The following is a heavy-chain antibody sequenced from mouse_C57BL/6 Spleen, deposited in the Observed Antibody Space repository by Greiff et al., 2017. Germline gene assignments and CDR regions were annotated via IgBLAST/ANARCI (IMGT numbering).Heavy chain of an antibody. V-gene: IGHV1-52*01. CDR1: GYTFTSYW. Sequence: QVQLQQPEAELVRPGSSVKLSCKASGYTFTSYWIHWVKQRPIQGLEWIGNIYPSDSETHYNQKFKGKATLPADKSSSTAYMQLSTLTSADSAVYYCAKFDYDVGFAYWGQGTLVTVSA. CDR2: IYPSDSET. CDR3: AKFDYDVGFAY. J-gene: IGHJ3*01. D-gene: IGHD1-1*01.